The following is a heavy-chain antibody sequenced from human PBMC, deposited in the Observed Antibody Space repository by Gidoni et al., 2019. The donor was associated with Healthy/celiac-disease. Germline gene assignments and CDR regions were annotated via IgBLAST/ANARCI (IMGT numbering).Heavy chain of an antibody. CDR2: ISYDGSNQ. V-gene: IGHV3-30-3*01. Sequence: QVQPVESGGGVVQPGRSLRLSCAASGFTFSSYAMHWVRQAPGKGLEWVAVISYDGSNQYYADSVKGRFTISRDNSKNTLYLQMNSLRAEDTAVYYCARDVNGDYGLSNYYYYGMDVWGQGTTVTVSS. CDR1: GFTFSSYA. CDR3: ARDVNGDYGLSNYYYYGMDV. J-gene: IGHJ6*02. D-gene: IGHD4-17*01.